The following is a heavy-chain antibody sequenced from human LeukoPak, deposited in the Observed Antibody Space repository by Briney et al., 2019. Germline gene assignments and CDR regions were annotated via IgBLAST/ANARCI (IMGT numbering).Heavy chain of an antibody. Sequence: MAAETLSLTCTVSGVSISSYYWSWLRQPPGKGLEWMGYIYYSGSTYYNPSLKSRVTISVDTSKNQFSLKLRSVTAADTAVYYCARVYHDYGDYATFDYWGQGTLVTVSS. CDR2: IYYSGST. D-gene: IGHD4-17*01. J-gene: IGHJ4*02. CDR1: GVSISSYY. CDR3: ARVYHDYGDYATFDY. V-gene: IGHV4-59*08.